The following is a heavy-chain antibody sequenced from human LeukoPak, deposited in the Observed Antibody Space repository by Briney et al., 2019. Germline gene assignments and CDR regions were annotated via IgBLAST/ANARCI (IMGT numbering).Heavy chain of an antibody. CDR1: GGSFSGYY. Sequence: PSETLSLTCAVYGGSFSGYYWSWISQPPGKGLEWIGEINHSGSTNYNPSLKSRVTISVDTSKNQFSLKLSSVTAADTAVYYCASHTYYYDSSGYVYYYYYGMDVWGQGTTVTVSS. V-gene: IGHV4-34*01. D-gene: IGHD3-22*01. CDR3: ASHTYYYDSSGYVYYYYYGMDV. J-gene: IGHJ6*02. CDR2: INHSGST.